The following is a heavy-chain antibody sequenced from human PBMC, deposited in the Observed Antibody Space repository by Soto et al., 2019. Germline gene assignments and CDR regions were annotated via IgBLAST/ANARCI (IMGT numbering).Heavy chain of an antibody. J-gene: IGHJ4*02. D-gene: IGHD5-12*01. CDR3: AKDMTARAMATIAPCFDY. CDR2: ISYDGSNK. Sequence: QVQLVESGGGVVQPGRSLRLSCAASGFTFSSYGMHWVRQAPGKGLEWVAVISYDGSNKYYADSVKGRFTISRDNSKNTLYLQMNSLRAEDTAVYYCAKDMTARAMATIAPCFDYWGQGTLVTVSS. CDR1: GFTFSSYG. V-gene: IGHV3-30*18.